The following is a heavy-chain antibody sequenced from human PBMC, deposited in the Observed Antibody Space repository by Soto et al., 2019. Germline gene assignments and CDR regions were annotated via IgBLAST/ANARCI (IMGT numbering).Heavy chain of an antibody. CDR3: ARDGRVDTGVGGYYYYHMAF. V-gene: IGHV4-61*01. CDR2: IYYTGNT. D-gene: IGHD5-18*01. Sequence: PSCCLSLGSTSCRGSVRGQTVSGTWIRQPPGKGLDWIGNIYYTGNTNYNPSLKSRVTISVDASKNQFSLKLRSVTAADTAAYYCARDGRVDTGVGGYYYYHMAFWGQGTTVTGTS. J-gene: IGHJ6*02. CDR1: RGSVRGQTVS.